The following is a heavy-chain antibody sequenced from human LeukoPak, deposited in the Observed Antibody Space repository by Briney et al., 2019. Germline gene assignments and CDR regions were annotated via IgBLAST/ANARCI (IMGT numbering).Heavy chain of an antibody. J-gene: IGHJ5*02. CDR1: GDSVSSNSAA. Sequence: SQTLSLTCAISGDSVSSNSAAWNWIGQSPSRGLEWLGRTYYRSKWYIDYAVSVKSRITINPDTSKNHFSLHLNSVTPEDTAVYYCARGGLITMIRGASNWFDPWGQGTLVAVSS. V-gene: IGHV6-1*01. D-gene: IGHD3-10*01. CDR2: TYYRSKWYI. CDR3: ARGGLITMIRGASNWFDP.